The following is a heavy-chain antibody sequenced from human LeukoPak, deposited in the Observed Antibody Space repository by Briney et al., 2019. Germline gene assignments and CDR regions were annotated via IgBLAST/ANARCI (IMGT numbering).Heavy chain of an antibody. CDR2: INAGNGNT. D-gene: IGHD3-22*01. V-gene: IGHV1-3*01. CDR1: GYTFTSYA. CDR3: ARDYYDSSGYHRNNWFDP. Sequence: ASVKVSCKASGYTFTSYAMHWVRQAPGQRLEWMGWINAGNGNTKYSQKFQGRVTITRDTPASTAYMELSSLRSEDTAVYYCARDYYDSSGYHRNNWFDPWGQGTLVTVSS. J-gene: IGHJ5*02.